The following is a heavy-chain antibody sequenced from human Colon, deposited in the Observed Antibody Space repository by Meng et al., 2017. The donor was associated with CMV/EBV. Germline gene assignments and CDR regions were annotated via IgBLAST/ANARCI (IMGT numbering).Heavy chain of an antibody. Sequence: SVKVSCKASGYSFSGYYIHWVRQAPGQGLEWVGGIVPIVSRTTYAQRFQGRVTITADKSTSTAYMELSSLRSEDTAVYFCATGGAAQSSTNRNHFDYWGQGTLVTVSS. CDR1: GYSFSGYY. V-gene: IGHV1-69*10. J-gene: IGHJ4*02. CDR3: ATGGAAQSSTNRNHFDY. D-gene: IGHD1-26*01. CDR2: IVPIVSRT.